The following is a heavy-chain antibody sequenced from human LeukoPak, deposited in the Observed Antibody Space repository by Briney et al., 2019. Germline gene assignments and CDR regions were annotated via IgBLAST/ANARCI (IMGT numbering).Heavy chain of an antibody. Sequence: ASVKVSCKASGYTFISYYIHWVRQAPGQGLEWMGIINPRGGTTSYAQKFQGRVTMTRDTSTGTVYMEVSSLRSEDTAVYYCARGIATAGYDYWGQGTLVTVPS. CDR2: INPRGGTT. D-gene: IGHD6-13*01. CDR3: ARGIATAGYDY. V-gene: IGHV1-46*01. CDR1: GYTFISYY. J-gene: IGHJ4*02.